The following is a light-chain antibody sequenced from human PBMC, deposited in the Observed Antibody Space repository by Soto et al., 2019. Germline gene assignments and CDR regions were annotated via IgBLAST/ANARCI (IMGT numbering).Light chain of an antibody. CDR1: ESVSSD. V-gene: IGKV3-15*01. CDR3: QQYGDRPRT. J-gene: IGKJ1*01. CDR2: GAS. Sequence: ETVMTQFPATLSVSPGDRVTLSCRASESVSSDVAWYQQKPGQSPRLLIFGASTRATSIPARFSGSVSGTEFTLTISSLESEDFAVYFCQQYGDRPRTFGQGTKVDI.